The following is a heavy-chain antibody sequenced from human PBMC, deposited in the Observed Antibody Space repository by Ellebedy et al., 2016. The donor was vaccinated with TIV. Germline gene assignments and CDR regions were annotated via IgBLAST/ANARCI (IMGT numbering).Heavy chain of an antibody. D-gene: IGHD3-22*01. CDR3: AKDGRRYYESSGDP. V-gene: IGHV3-23*01. CDR2: ISAGGGAT. Sequence: GESLKISCAASGFTLSNYVMSLVRQAPGKGLEWVSTISAGGGATYYADSVKGRFNISRDNSENTLYLQMNSLSAEDTAVYYCAKDGRRYYESSGDPWGQGSLVTVSS. CDR1: GFTLSNYV. J-gene: IGHJ5*02.